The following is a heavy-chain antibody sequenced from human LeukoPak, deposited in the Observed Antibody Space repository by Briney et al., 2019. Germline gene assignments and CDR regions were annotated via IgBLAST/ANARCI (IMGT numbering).Heavy chain of an antibody. V-gene: IGHV3-33*01. CDR2: LWFDGSKE. CDR1: GFNFGRFG. D-gene: IGHD3-10*01. J-gene: IGHJ4*02. Sequence: GGSLRLSCTASGFNFGRFGMHWVRQAPGQGPEWVAVLWFDGSKEFYAESVKGRFNISRDNSKDTLYLHMSNLRAGDTAMYYCERGGENFFDYWGQGTLVTVSS. CDR3: ERGGENFFDY.